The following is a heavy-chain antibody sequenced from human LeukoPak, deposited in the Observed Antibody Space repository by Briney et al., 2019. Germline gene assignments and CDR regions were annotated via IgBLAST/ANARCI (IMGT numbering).Heavy chain of an antibody. CDR1: GFTVSSNS. CDR2: IYSGGET. V-gene: IGHV3-53*01. D-gene: IGHD5-12*01. CDR3: ARASGYSGYDTFDY. Sequence: PGRSLRLSCAASGFTVSSNSMSSVRQAPGEGLEWGSVIYSGGETYYADSVKGRFNIFRDNYKNTLYLQMNTLRGEDTAVYYCARASGYSGYDTFDYWGQGTLVTVSS. J-gene: IGHJ4*02.